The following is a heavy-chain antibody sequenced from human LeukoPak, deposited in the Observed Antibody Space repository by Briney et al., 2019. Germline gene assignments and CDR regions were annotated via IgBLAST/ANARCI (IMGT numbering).Heavy chain of an antibody. Sequence: SETLSLTCAVYGGSFSGYYWSWIRQPPGKGLEWIGEINHSGSTNYNPSLKSRVTISVDTSKNQFSLKLSSVAAADTAVYYCAGGRRGSYYYDSSGYYYFDYWGQGTLVTVSS. CDR2: INHSGST. CDR1: GGSFSGYY. CDR3: AGGRRGSYYYDSSGYYYFDY. V-gene: IGHV4-34*01. J-gene: IGHJ4*02. D-gene: IGHD3-22*01.